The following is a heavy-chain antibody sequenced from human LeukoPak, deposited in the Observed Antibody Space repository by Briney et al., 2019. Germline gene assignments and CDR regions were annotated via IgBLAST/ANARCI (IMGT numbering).Heavy chain of an antibody. CDR1: GFTFSSYG. J-gene: IGHJ4*02. V-gene: IGHV3-33*01. Sequence: PGRSLRLSCAASGFTFSSYGMHSVRQAPGKRLGWGSVVWYDGSNKYYEDSVKGRFTISRDNSKNTLYLQMNSLRAEEKAVYYCAREGRIVGATGGGHFDYWGQGTLVTGS. CDR3: AREGRIVGATGGGHFDY. CDR2: VWYDGSNK. D-gene: IGHD1-26*01.